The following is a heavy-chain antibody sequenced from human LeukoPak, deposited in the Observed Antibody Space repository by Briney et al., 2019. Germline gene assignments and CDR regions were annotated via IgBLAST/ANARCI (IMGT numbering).Heavy chain of an antibody. CDR2: IYYSGST. J-gene: IGHJ5*02. CDR3: AAPVGAAPRGWFDP. V-gene: IGHV4-39*01. CDR1: GGSISSSSYY. Sequence: SETLSLTCTVSGGSISSSSYYWGWIRQPPGNGLEWIGSIYYSGSTYYNPSLKSRVTISVDTSKNQFSLKLSSVTAADTAVYYCAAPVGAAPRGWFDPWGQGTLVTVSS. D-gene: IGHD6-13*01.